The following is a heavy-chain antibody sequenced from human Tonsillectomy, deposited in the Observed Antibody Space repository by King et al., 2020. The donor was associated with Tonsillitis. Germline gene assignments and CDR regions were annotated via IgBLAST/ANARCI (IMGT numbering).Heavy chain of an antibody. V-gene: IGHV4-39*01. CDR2: IYYGGST. D-gene: IGHD7-27*01. CDR3: ARPRSIGSVNWEFDY. CDR1: GFSISSTSYY. Sequence: LQLQESGPGLVKPSETLSVTCTVSGFSISSTSYYWGWIRQPPGKGLEWIGSIYYGGSTYYNPSLKSRVTISVDTSKNQFSLKLSSVTAADTAVYYCARPRSIGSVNWEFDYWGQGTLVTISS. J-gene: IGHJ4*02.